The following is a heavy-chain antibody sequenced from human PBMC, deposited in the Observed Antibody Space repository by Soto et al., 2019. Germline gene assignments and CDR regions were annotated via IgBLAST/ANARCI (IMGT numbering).Heavy chain of an antibody. Sequence: VGSLRLSCAASGLDFSSEVMCWVRQAPGKGLEWVSSISGSGRTIYHADSMRGRFAISRDNSKNSLYLQLNNLRVDDTAVYYCAKVGPSYYYGMDVWGQGTTVTVSS. D-gene: IGHD1-26*01. CDR3: AKVGPSYYYGMDV. CDR2: ISGSGRTI. J-gene: IGHJ6*02. CDR1: GLDFSSEV. V-gene: IGHV3-23*01.